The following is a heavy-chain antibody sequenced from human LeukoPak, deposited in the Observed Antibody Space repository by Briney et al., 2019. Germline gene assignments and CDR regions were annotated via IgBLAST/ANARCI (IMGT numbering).Heavy chain of an antibody. CDR3: ARDPNKAVADLHGMDV. D-gene: IGHD6-19*01. Sequence: GSSVTVSFTASGGTFSSYAISWVRQAPGQGLEWMGGIIPIFGTANYAQKFQGRVTITADESTSTAYMELSSLRSEDTAVYYCARDPNKAVADLHGMDVWGQGTTVTVSS. J-gene: IGHJ6*02. CDR2: IIPIFGTA. V-gene: IGHV1-69*01. CDR1: GGTFSSYA.